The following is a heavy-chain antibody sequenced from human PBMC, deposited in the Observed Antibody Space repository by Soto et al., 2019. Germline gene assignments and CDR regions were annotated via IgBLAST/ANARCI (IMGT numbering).Heavy chain of an antibody. V-gene: IGHV3-30*18. CDR3: AKASGYCSSSTCSRLIYYYYGMDV. CDR1: GFTFTSYG. J-gene: IGHJ6*02. CDR2: ISYDGGDK. Sequence: GGSLRLSCGASGFTFTSYGMHWVRQAPGKGLEWVAVISYDGGDKYYADSVKGRFTISRDNSKNTLYLQMNSLRAEDTAVYYCAKASGYCSSSTCSRLIYYYYGMDVWGQGTTVTVSS. D-gene: IGHD2-2*01.